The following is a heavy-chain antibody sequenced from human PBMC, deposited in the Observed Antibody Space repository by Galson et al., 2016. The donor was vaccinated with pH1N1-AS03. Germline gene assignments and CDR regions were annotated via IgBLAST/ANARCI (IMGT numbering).Heavy chain of an antibody. CDR3: VMDTTTWMRFDY. D-gene: IGHD1-1*01. CDR2: IYYTGKA. J-gene: IGHJ4*02. Sequence: ETLSLTCAVSGVSVGYGGYYWSWIRQSPGKALEWVASIYYTGKANYNPSLQSRVTISLDTSNNQFSLRLTSVTAADTALYYCVMDTTTWMRFDYWGQGVLVIVSS. CDR1: GVSVGYGGYY. V-gene: IGHV4-61*08.